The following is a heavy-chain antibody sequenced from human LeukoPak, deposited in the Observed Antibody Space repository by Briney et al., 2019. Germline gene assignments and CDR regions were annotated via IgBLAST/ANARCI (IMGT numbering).Heavy chain of an antibody. V-gene: IGHV4-30-4*01. D-gene: IGHD1-26*01. CDR2: IYYSGST. Sequence: SETLSLTCTVSGGSISSGDYYWSWIRQPPGKGLEWIGYIYYSGSTYYNPSLKSRVTISVDTSKNLFFLKLRSVTAADTAMYYCARRPASSIVGATTNYIDYWGQGTLVTVSS. CDR1: GGSISSGDYY. J-gene: IGHJ4*02. CDR3: ARRPASSIVGATTNYIDY.